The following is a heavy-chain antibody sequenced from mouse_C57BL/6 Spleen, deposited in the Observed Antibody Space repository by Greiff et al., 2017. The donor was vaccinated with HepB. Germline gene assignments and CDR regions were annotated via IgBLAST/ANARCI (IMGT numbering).Heavy chain of an antibody. D-gene: IGHD4-1*01. Sequence: VQLQESGAELARPGASVTMSCKASGYTFTSYTMHWVQQRPGQGLEWIGYINPSNGYTKYNQKIKDKSTLNADKSSSTAYMQLSSLTSEDSAVYYWARDWLFAYWGQGTLVTVSA. J-gene: IGHJ3*01. CDR2: INPSNGYT. CDR1: GYTFTSYT. V-gene: IGHV1-4*01. CDR3: ARDWLFAY.